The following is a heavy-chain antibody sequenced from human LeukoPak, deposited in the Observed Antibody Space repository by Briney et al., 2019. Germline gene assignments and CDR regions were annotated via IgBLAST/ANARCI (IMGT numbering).Heavy chain of an antibody. J-gene: IGHJ5*02. CDR3: ARPSYNYDSSDWGWFDP. Sequence: SETLSLTCTVSGGYISSSSYYWGWIRHPPGKGLEWIGNIYYGGTTYYNPSLKPRVTISVDTSKNQFSLKLSSVTAADTAVYYCARPSYNYDSSDWGWFDPWGQGTLVTVSS. D-gene: IGHD3-22*01. CDR2: IYYGGTT. CDR1: GGYISSSSYY. V-gene: IGHV4-39*01.